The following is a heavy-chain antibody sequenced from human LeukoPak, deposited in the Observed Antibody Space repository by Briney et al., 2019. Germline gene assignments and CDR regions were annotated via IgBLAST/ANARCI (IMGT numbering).Heavy chain of an antibody. D-gene: IGHD6-6*01. CDR1: GGSISSYY. CDR2: IYTSGST. J-gene: IGHJ6*03. V-gene: IGHV4-4*09. CDR3: ARRVEYSSSSGPGARYYYYTDV. Sequence: SETLSLTCTVSGGSISSYYWSWIRQPPGKGLEWIGYIYTSGSTNYNPSLKSRVTISVDTSKNQFSLKLSSVTAADTAVYYCARRVEYSSSSGPGARYYYYTDVWGKGTTVTVSS.